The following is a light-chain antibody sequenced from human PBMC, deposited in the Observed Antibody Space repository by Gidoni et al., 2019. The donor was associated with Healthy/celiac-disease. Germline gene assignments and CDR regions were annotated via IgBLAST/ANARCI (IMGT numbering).Light chain of an antibody. J-gene: IGLJ1*01. CDR2: EVT. Sequence: QSALTQPASVSGSPGQSITFPCTGTSSYIGRYNHVSWYQQHPGKAPKLLIYEVTYRPSGVSSRFSGSKSGNSASLTISGLQAEDEGDYYCTSFTSTFTYVFGTGTRVTVL. V-gene: IGLV2-14*01. CDR1: SSYIGRYNH. CDR3: TSFTSTFTYV.